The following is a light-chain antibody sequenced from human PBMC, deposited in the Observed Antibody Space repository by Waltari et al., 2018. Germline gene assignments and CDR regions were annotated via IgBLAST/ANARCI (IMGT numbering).Light chain of an antibody. J-gene: IGLJ2*01. CDR2: NTN. CDR3: LLSYSGSFVV. V-gene: IGLV7-46*01. CDR1: AGAVTSGHY. Sequence: QAVVTQEPSLTVSPGGTVTLPCGSSAGAVTSGHYPYWFQQKPGQAPRTLIYNTNNKKSWTPARFSGSLLGGTAALTLSGAQPEDEADYYCLLSYSGSFVVFGGGTKLTV.